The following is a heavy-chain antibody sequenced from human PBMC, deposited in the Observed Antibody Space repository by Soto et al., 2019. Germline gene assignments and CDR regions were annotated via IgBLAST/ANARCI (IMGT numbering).Heavy chain of an antibody. CDR2: IYTSGST. CDR3: ARGLAYYDFWSGYYPPANYYYGMDV. V-gene: IGHV4-4*07. D-gene: IGHD3-3*01. J-gene: IGHJ6*04. CDR1: GGSISSCS. Sequence: PSETLSLTCTVSGGSISSCSCRWIWQPAGTGQERIGRIYTSGSTNYNPSLTSRVPMSVDTSQNQFSLKLSSVTAADTAVYYCARGLAYYDFWSGYYPPANYYYGMDVWGKGTTVTGS.